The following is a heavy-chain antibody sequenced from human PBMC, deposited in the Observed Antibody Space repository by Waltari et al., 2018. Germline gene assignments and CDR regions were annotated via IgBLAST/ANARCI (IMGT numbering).Heavy chain of an antibody. CDR3: ARRRDGYRPFDY. J-gene: IGHJ4*02. V-gene: IGHV1-69*13. Sequence: QVQLVQSGAEVKKPGSSVKVSCKASGGTFSSYAISWVRQAPGQGREWMGGIIPIFGTANYAQKCQGRVTTTADESTSTAYMELSSLRSEDTAVDYCARRRDGYRPFDYWGQGTLVTVSS. D-gene: IGHD5-12*01. CDR2: IIPIFGTA. CDR1: GGTFSSYA.